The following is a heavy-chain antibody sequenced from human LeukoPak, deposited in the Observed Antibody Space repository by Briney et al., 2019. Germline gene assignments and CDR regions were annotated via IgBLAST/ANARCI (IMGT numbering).Heavy chain of an antibody. V-gene: IGHV1-8*01. Sequence: ASVKVSCKASGYTFTSYDINWVRQATGQGLEWMGWMNPNSGNTGYAQKFQGRVTMTRNTSISTAYMELSSLRSENTAVYYCARRCPVWWLRLGSGVYDYWGQGTLVTVSS. CDR2: MNPNSGNT. CDR1: GYTFTSYD. CDR3: ARRCPVWWLRLGSGVYDY. D-gene: IGHD5-12*01. J-gene: IGHJ4*02.